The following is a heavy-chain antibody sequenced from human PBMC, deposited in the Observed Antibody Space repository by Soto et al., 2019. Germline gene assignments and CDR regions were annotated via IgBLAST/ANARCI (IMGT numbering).Heavy chain of an antibody. CDR2: ISSSSSYI. D-gene: IGHD3-10*01. J-gene: IGHJ6*02. CDR1: GFTFSSYS. V-gene: IGHV3-21*04. CDR3: AKVHYYGSGSYYNVHYYYGMDV. Sequence: EVQLVESGGGLVKPGGSLRLSCAASGFTFSSYSMNWVRQAPGKGLEWVSSISSSSSYIYYADSVKGRFTISRDNAKNSLYLQMNSLRAEDTAVYYCAKVHYYGSGSYYNVHYYYGMDVWGQGTTVTVSS.